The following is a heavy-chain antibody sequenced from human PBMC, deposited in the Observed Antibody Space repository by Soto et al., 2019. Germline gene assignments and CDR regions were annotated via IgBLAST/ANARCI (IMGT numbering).Heavy chain of an antibody. CDR3: ARDDYYDSNNWFDP. CDR1: GVSIKTYY. J-gene: IGHJ5*02. CDR2: IYTTGNA. D-gene: IGHD3-9*01. V-gene: IGHV4-4*07. Sequence: QVQLQESGPGLVKPSETLSLTCAVSGVSIKTYYWSWIRKPAGKGLEWIGRIYTTGNANHNPSLKSRVTMSVDTSKNQVSLKLTSVTAADAGVYYCARDDYYDSNNWFDPWGQGILVTVSS.